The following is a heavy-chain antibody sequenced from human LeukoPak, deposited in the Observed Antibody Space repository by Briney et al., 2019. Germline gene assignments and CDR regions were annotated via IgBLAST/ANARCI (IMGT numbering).Heavy chain of an antibody. CDR2: IRYDGSNK. J-gene: IGHJ4*02. Sequence: PGGSLRLSCAASGFTFSSYGMHWVRQAPGKGLEWVAFIRYDGSNKYYADSVKGRFTISRDNSKNTLYLQMNSLRAEDTAVYYCARAGCACSSSWYDYWGQGTLVTVSS. V-gene: IGHV3-30*02. D-gene: IGHD6-13*01. CDR1: GFTFSSYG. CDR3: ARAGCACSSSWYDY.